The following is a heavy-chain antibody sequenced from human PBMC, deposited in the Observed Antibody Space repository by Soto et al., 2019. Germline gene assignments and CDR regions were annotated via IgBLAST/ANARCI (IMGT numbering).Heavy chain of an antibody. CDR3: ARDVSGYGDFDY. CDR1: GLIFSSYS. D-gene: IGHD5-12*01. Sequence: EVQLVESGGGLVKPGGSLRLSCAASGLIFSSYSMNWVRQAPGKGLEWVSSISSSSTSIYYADSVKGRFTISRDNAKNSLFLQMNSLRAEDTAVFYCARDVSGYGDFDYWGQGTLVTVSS. CDR2: ISSSSTSI. V-gene: IGHV3-21*01. J-gene: IGHJ4*02.